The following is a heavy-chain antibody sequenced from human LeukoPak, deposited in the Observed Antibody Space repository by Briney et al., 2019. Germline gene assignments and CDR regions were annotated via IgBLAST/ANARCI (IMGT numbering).Heavy chain of an antibody. CDR3: ASSKAYGGNSWFDY. J-gene: IGHJ4*02. V-gene: IGHV1-2*02. D-gene: IGHD4-23*01. CDR2: INPNSGGT. Sequence: ASAKVSCKASGYTFTGYYIHWVRQAPGQGLEWMGWINPNSGGTKYAQKFQGRVTMTRDTSISTAYMELSRLRSDDTAVYYCASSKAYGGNSWFDYWGQGTLVTVSS. CDR1: GYTFTGYY.